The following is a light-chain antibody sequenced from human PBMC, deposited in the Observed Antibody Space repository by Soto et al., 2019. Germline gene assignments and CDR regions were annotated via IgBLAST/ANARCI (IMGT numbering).Light chain of an antibody. Sequence: EIVLTQSPATLSLSPGERATLSCRASQSVSSYLAWYQQKPGQAPRLLIYDASNRATGIPARFSGSGSGTDFTLTISSLEPEDFAVYYCQQRSSFGQGTRLA. CDR3: QQRSS. J-gene: IGKJ5*01. V-gene: IGKV3-11*01. CDR2: DAS. CDR1: QSVSSY.